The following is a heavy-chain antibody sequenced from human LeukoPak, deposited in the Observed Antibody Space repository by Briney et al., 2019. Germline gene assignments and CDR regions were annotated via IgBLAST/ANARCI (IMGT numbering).Heavy chain of an antibody. Sequence: GGSLRLSCAASGFTFSSYWMNWVHQAPGKGLEWVSSISSSSSYIYYADSVKGRFTISRDNAKNSLYLQMNSLRAEDTAVYYCARDRESGDYPKWFDPWGQGTLVTVSS. CDR3: ARDRESGDYPKWFDP. J-gene: IGHJ5*02. CDR2: ISSSSSYI. D-gene: IGHD4-17*01. CDR1: GFTFSSYW. V-gene: IGHV3-21*01.